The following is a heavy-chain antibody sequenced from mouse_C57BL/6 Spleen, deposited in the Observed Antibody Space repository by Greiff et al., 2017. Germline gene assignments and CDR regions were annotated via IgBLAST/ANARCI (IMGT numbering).Heavy chain of an antibody. CDR2: ISDGGSYT. CDR1: GFTFSSYA. Sequence: DVMLVESGGGLVKPGGSLKLSCAASGFTFSSYAMSWVRQTPEKRLEWVATISDGGSYTYYPDNVKGRFTISRDNAKNNLYLQMSHLKSEDTAMYYCAKPIITTVVAGVDYWGQGTSVTVSS. V-gene: IGHV5-4*03. CDR3: AKPIITTVVAGVDY. D-gene: IGHD1-1*01. J-gene: IGHJ4*01.